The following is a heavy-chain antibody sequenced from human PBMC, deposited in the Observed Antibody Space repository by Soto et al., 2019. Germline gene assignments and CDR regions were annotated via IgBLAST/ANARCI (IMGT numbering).Heavy chain of an antibody. V-gene: IGHV3-48*01. Sequence: GGSLRLSCAASGFTFSSYSMNWVRQAPGKGLEWVSYISSSSSTIYYADSVKGRFTISRDNAKNSLYLQMNSLRAEDTAVYYCASPTIQQLAERTVDYWGQGTLVTVSS. CDR2: ISSSSSTI. CDR3: ASPTIQQLAERTVDY. CDR1: GFTFSSYS. D-gene: IGHD6-6*01. J-gene: IGHJ4*02.